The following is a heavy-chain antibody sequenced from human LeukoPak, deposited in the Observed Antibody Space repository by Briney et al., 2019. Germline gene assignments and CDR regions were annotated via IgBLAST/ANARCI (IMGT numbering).Heavy chain of an antibody. Sequence: ASVKVSCKASGYTFTSYAMHWVRQAPGQRLEWMGWINAGNGNTKYSQEFQGRVTITRDTSASTAYMELGSLRSEDTAVYYCAREDYYDSGSNDYWGQGTLVTVSS. D-gene: IGHD3-22*01. J-gene: IGHJ4*02. V-gene: IGHV1-3*03. CDR3: AREDYYDSGSNDY. CDR1: GYTFTSYA. CDR2: INAGNGNT.